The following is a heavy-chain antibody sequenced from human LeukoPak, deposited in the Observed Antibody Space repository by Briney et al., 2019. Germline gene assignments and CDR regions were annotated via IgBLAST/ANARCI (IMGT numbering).Heavy chain of an antibody. Sequence: GGSLRLSCAASGFTFSSYSMNWVRQAPGKGLEWVSSISSSSSYIYHADSVKGRFTISRDNAKNSLYLQMNSLRAEDTAVYYCARWSLTVLLIRYYYYSYMDVWGKGTTVTVSS. J-gene: IGHJ6*03. CDR3: ARWSLTVLLIRYYYYSYMDV. D-gene: IGHD3-10*01. V-gene: IGHV3-21*01. CDR2: ISSSSSYI. CDR1: GFTFSSYS.